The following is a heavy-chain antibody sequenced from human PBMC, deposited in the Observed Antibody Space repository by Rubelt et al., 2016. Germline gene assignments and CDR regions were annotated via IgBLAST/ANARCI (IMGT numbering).Heavy chain of an antibody. CDR2: IQTDESRT. CDR3: ARGGPSGSIDF. Sequence: EVQLVESGGGLVQPGGSLRLSCAASGFIFSSYWMYWVRQVPGKGLVWVSHIQTDESRTTYADSVKGRFTISRDNAKNTLFLQMHSLTADETAVYYCARGGPSGSIDFWGQGILVIVSS. V-gene: IGHV3-74*03. CDR1: GFIFSSYW. J-gene: IGHJ4*02. D-gene: IGHD3-22*01.